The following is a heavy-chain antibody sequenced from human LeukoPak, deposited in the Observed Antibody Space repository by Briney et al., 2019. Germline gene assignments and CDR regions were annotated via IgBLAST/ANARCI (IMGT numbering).Heavy chain of an antibody. V-gene: IGHV3-23*01. CDR2: ISASGGDT. CDR3: ARGEWFGELSGWFDP. J-gene: IGHJ5*02. CDR1: GLTFSTFP. Sequence: GGSLRLSCAASGLTFSTFPMTWVRQAPGKGLEWVSAISASGGDTYYADSVKGRFTISRDNSKNTLYLQMNSLRAEDTAVYYCARGEWFGELSGWFDPWGQGTLVTVSS. D-gene: IGHD3-10*01.